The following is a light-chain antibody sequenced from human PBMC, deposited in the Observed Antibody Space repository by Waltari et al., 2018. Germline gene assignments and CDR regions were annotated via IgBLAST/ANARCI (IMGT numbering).Light chain of an antibody. CDR2: DVS. Sequence: QSALTQPASVSGSPGQAVTISCTGPSSHRDECRIVSRFPQPPGKVPKLILFDVSNRPSDISNRFSGYKSGNTAYLTISRLQADDEADYYCTTYPDTNTPVVFGGGTKVTV. CDR1: SSHRDECRI. CDR3: TTYPDTNTPVV. V-gene: IGLV2-14*03. J-gene: IGLJ2*01.